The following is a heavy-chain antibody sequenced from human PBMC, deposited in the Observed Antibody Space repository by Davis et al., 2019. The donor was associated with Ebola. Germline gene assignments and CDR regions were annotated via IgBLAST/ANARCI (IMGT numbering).Heavy chain of an antibody. Sequence: GESLKISCAASGFTFSSYGMNWVRQAPGKGLEWVSYISSSSSTIYYADSVKGRFTISRDNSKNTLYLQMNSLRAEDTAVYYCARDSHSSGWYVFDYWGQGTLVTVSS. CDR1: GFTFSSYG. CDR3: ARDSHSSGWYVFDY. J-gene: IGHJ4*02. CDR2: ISSSSSTI. V-gene: IGHV3-48*01. D-gene: IGHD6-19*01.